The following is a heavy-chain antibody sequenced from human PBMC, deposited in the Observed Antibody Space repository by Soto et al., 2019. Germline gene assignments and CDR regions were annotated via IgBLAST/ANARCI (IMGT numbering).Heavy chain of an antibody. V-gene: IGHV3-30*03. Sequence: PGGSLRLSCAASGFTFSSYGIHWVRQAPGKGLEWVAVISRDGKNKYYVDSVKGRFTVSRDDSQNTLYLHMNSLRREDTAVYYCARSRNSAVADSFDFWGQGTLVTVSS. CDR2: ISRDGKNK. CDR3: ARSRNSAVADSFDF. D-gene: IGHD3-10*01. J-gene: IGHJ4*02. CDR1: GFTFSSYG.